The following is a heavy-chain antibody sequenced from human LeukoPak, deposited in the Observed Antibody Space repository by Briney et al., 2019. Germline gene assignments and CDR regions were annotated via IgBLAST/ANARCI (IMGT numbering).Heavy chain of an antibody. CDR3: ARGSINYNSGGYYDNTPLDY. CDR2: INPSGGST. D-gene: IGHD3-22*01. J-gene: IGHJ4*02. Sequence: ASVKVSCKASGYTFTSYYMNWVRQAPGQGLEWMGMINPSGGSTSYAQKFQGRVTVTRDTSTSTVYMELSGLRSEDTAMYYCARGSINYNSGGYYDNTPLDYWGQGTLVTVSS. CDR1: GYTFTSYY. V-gene: IGHV1-46*01.